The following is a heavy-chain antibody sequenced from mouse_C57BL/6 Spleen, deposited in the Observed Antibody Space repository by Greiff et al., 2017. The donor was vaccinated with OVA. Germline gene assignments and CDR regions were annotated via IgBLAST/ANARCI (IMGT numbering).Heavy chain of an antibody. D-gene: IGHD2-3*01. Sequence: VQLQQSGAELVRPGTSVKLSCKASGYTFTSYWMHWVKQRPGQGLEWIGVIDPSDSYTNYNPKFKGKATLTVDTSSSTAYMQLSSLTSEDSAVYYSARGSDGYAPYYCDDWGQGTTLTVSS. CDR3: ARGSDGYAPYYCDD. CDR1: GYTFTSYW. V-gene: IGHV1-59*01. CDR2: IDPSDSYT. J-gene: IGHJ2*01.